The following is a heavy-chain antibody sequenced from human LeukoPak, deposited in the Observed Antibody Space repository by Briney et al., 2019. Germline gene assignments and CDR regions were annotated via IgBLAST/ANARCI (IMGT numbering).Heavy chain of an antibody. V-gene: IGHV4-59*01. J-gene: IGHJ5*02. CDR1: GGSISSYY. Sequence: SETLSLTCTVSGGSISSYYWSWIRQPPGKGLDWIGYIYYSGSTNYNPSLKSRVTISVDTSKNQFSLKLSSVIAADTAVYYCARGSIAAAEGSHWFDPWGQGTLVTVSS. CDR3: ARGSIAAAEGSHWFDP. CDR2: IYYSGST. D-gene: IGHD6-13*01.